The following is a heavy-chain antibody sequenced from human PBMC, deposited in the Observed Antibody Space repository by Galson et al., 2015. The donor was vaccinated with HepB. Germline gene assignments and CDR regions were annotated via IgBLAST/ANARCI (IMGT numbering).Heavy chain of an antibody. V-gene: IGHV5-51*01. CDR3: ATTLTRGLPTRFDY. D-gene: IGHD3-10*01. CDR2: IYPGDSDT. CDR1: GYTFTTYW. Sequence: QSGAEVKKPGESLKISCKGSGYTFTTYWIGWVRQMPGKGLEWMGIIYPGDSDTRYSPSFQGQVTISADKSINTAYLQWSGLKTSDTAMYYCATTLTRGLPTRFDYWGQGTLVTVSS. J-gene: IGHJ4*02.